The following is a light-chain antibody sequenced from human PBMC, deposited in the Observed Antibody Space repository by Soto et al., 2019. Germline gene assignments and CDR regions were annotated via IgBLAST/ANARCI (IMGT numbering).Light chain of an antibody. Sequence: EIVLTQSPATLSLSPGERATLSCRASQTVSSYLAWYQQKPGQAPRLLIYRASTRATGIPARFSGSGSGTDFTLTISSLQPEDFAVYYCQQRSNWPRTFGQGTKVDIK. CDR2: RAS. CDR3: QQRSNWPRT. CDR1: QTVSSY. J-gene: IGKJ1*01. V-gene: IGKV3-11*01.